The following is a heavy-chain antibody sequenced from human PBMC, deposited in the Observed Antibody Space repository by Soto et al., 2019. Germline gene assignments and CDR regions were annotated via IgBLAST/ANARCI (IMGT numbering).Heavy chain of an antibody. V-gene: IGHV4-38-2*01. CDR3: ARALCCSGGSCSPLRGMDV. D-gene: IGHD2-15*01. CDR2: IYHSGST. Sequence: SETLSLTCAVSGYSISSRYYWGWIRQPPGRGLEWIGTIYHSGSTYYNPSLESRVTISVDTSKNQFSLKLSSVTAADTAVYYCARALCCSGGSCSPLRGMDVWGQGTTVTVSS. J-gene: IGHJ6*02. CDR1: GYSISSRYY.